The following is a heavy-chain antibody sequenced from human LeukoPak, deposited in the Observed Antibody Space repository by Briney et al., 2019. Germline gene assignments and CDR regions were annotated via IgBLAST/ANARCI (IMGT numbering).Heavy chain of an antibody. D-gene: IGHD6-19*01. Sequence: SETLSLTCTVSGGSISSSSYYWGWIRQPPGKGLEWIGSIYYNGSTYYNPSLKSRVTISVDTSKNQFSLKLSSVTAADTAVYYCARTSSSGLVGGYYFDYWGQGTLVTVSS. V-gene: IGHV4-39*07. CDR2: IYYNGST. CDR1: GGSISSSSYY. J-gene: IGHJ4*02. CDR3: ARTSSSGLVGGYYFDY.